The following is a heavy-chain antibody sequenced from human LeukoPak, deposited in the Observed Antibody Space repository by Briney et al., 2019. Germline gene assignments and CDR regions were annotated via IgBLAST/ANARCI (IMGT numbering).Heavy chain of an antibody. CDR1: GFTFSSYW. Sequence: GGSLRLSCAASGFTFSSYWMSWVRQAPGKGLEWVANIKQDGSEKYYADSVKGRFTISRDNAKNSLYLQMNSLRAEDTAVYYCARDYDYDKYYYYYMDVWGKGTTVTVSS. V-gene: IGHV3-7*01. CDR3: ARDYDYDKYYYYYMDV. J-gene: IGHJ6*03. CDR2: IKQDGSEK. D-gene: IGHD3-22*01.